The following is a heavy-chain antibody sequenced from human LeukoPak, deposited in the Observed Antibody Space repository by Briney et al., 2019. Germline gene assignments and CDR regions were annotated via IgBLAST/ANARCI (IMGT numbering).Heavy chain of an antibody. V-gene: IGHV1-2*06. Sequence: ASVKVSCKASGYTFTGYYMHWVRQAPGQGLEWMGRINPNSGGTNYAQKFQGRVTMTTDTSTSTAYMELRSLRSDDTAVYYCARGRQWHYDYWGQGTLVTVSS. J-gene: IGHJ4*02. CDR2: INPNSGGT. CDR1: GYTFTGYY. D-gene: IGHD6-19*01. CDR3: ARGRQWHYDY.